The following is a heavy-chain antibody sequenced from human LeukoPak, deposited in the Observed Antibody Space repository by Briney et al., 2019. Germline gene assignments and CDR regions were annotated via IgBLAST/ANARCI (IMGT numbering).Heavy chain of an antibody. J-gene: IGHJ4*02. CDR3: AKEVRRAYYGSGRRLDY. V-gene: IGHV3-30*18. CDR2: ISYDGSNK. Sequence: GGSLRLSCAASGFTFSSYGMHWVRQAPGKGLEWVAAISYDGSNKYYADSVKGRFTISRDNSKNTLYLQMNSLRAEDTAVYYCAKEVRRAYYGSGRRLDYWGQGTLVTVSS. CDR1: GFTFSSYG. D-gene: IGHD3-10*01.